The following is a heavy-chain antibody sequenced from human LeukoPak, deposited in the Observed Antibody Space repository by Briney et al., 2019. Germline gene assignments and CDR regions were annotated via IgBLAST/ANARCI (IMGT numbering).Heavy chain of an antibody. V-gene: IGHV4-59*01. CDR3: ARGSSGYTYYFDY. Sequence: SETLSLTCTVSGDSISSYYWSWIRQPPGKGLEGIGHIYDSGSTKYNPSLKSRVTISVDTSKSQFSLRLSSVTAADTAVYYCARGSSGYTYYFDYWGQGTLVTVSS. D-gene: IGHD3-22*01. CDR2: IYDSGST. CDR1: GDSISSYY. J-gene: IGHJ4*02.